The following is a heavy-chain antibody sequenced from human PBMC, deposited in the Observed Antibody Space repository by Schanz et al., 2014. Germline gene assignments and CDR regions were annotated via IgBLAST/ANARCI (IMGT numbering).Heavy chain of an antibody. CDR2: IWYDGSKT. Sequence: QVQLVESGGGVVQPGRSLRLSCAASGFSFDKYGMHWVRQAPGKGLEWVGVIWYDGSKTYYVDSVRGRFTISRENSKNTLHLQMNSLRAEDTAVYHCAKDLPAVAVAPLMTGLYDSWGQGTLVTVSS. CDR3: AKDLPAVAVAPLMTGLYDS. J-gene: IGHJ4*02. D-gene: IGHD6-19*01. V-gene: IGHV3-33*06. CDR1: GFSFDKYG.